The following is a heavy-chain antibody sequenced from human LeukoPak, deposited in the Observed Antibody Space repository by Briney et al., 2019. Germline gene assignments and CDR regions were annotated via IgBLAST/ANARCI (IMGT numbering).Heavy chain of an antibody. V-gene: IGHV4-34*01. CDR1: GGSFSGYY. J-gene: IGHJ6*02. D-gene: IGHD3-10*01. CDR2: INHSGST. CDR3: ARDWRFGELLHYYYYGMDV. Sequence: SETLSLTCAVYGGSFSGYYWSWIRQPPGKGLEWIGEINHSGSTNYNPSLKSRVTISVDTSKNQFSLKLSSVTAADTAVYYCARDWRFGELLHYYYYGMDVWGQGTTVTVSS.